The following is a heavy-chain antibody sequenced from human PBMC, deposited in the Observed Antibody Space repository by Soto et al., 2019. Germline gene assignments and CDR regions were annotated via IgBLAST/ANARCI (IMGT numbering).Heavy chain of an antibody. CDR3: AKECTRGDYYYYYGMDV. D-gene: IGHD3-16*01. Sequence: GGSLRLSCAVSGFTFSSYAMYWVRQAPGKGLEWVAIISYDGSNKYYADSVKGRVTISRDNSKNTLYLQMNSLRAEDTALYYCAKECTRGDYYYYYGMDVWGQGTTVTVSS. V-gene: IGHV3-30*18. CDR1: GFTFSSYA. CDR2: ISYDGSNK. J-gene: IGHJ6*02.